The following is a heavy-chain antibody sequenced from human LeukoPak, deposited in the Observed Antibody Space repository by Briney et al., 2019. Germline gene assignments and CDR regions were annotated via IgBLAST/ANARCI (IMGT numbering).Heavy chain of an antibody. CDR3: ARDASTLWELDAFDI. V-gene: IGHV1-69*04. CDR1: GGTFSSYA. CDR2: IIPILGIA. D-gene: IGHD1-26*01. Sequence: ASVKVSCKASGGTFSSYAISWVRQAPGQGLEWMGRIIPILGIANYAQKFQGRVTITADKSTSTAYMELSSLRFEDTAVYYCARDASTLWELDAFDIWGQGTMVTVSS. J-gene: IGHJ3*02.